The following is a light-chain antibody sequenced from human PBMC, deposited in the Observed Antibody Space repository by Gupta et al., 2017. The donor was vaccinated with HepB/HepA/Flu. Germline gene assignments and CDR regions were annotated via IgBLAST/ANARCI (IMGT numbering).Light chain of an antibody. CDR2: DTT. Sequence: AVVTQEPSLTVSPGGTVTLTCGSSTGAVTSGHYPYWFQQKPGHAPRTLIYDTTNKHSGTPARFSGSSSGGKAALTLAGAQTEDEYDYFCGLYDTGVGVFGGGTKLTVL. CDR3: GLYDTGVGV. V-gene: IGLV7-46*01. J-gene: IGLJ3*02. CDR1: TGAVTSGHY.